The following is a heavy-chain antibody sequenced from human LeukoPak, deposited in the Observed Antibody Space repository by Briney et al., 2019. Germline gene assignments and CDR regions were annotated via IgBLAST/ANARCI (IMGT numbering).Heavy chain of an antibody. J-gene: IGHJ4*02. V-gene: IGHV4-4*07. CDR3: ARDGPYDSSGYIRNY. CDR1: GGSISSYY. Sequence: PSETLSLTCTVSGGSISSYYWSWVRQPAGKGLEWIGRIYTSGSTNYNPSLKSRVTISVDTSKNQFSLKLSSVTAADTAVYYCARDGPYDSSGYIRNYWGQGTLVTVSS. D-gene: IGHD3-22*01. CDR2: IYTSGST.